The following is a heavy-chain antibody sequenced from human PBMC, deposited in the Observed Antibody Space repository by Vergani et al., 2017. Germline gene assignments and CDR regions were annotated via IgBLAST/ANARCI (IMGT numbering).Heavy chain of an antibody. V-gene: IGHV3-11*06. CDR3: ASSGYYIYNWFDP. D-gene: IGHD3-22*01. CDR1: GFTLSDYY. CDR2: ISSSSSYT. Sequence: QVQLVESGGGLVKPGGSLRLSCAASGFTLSDYYMSWIRQAPGKGLEWVSYISSSSSYTNYADSVKGRFTISRDNAKNSLYLQMNSLRAEDTAVYYCASSGYYIYNWFDPWGQGTLVTVSS. J-gene: IGHJ5*02.